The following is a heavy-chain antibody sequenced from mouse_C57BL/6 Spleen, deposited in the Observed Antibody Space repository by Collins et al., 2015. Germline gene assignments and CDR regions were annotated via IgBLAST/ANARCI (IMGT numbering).Heavy chain of an antibody. CDR3: ARKGLLWLRRNFDY. V-gene: IGHV1-55*01. D-gene: IGHD2-2*01. Sequence: QVQLQQPGAELVKPGASVKMSCKASGYTFISHWITWVKQRPGQGPEWIGDIYPGSGRTNYNEKFKSKATLTVDIFSSTAYMQLNSLTSEDSAVYYCARKGLLWLRRNFDYWGQGHHSHSLL. J-gene: IGHJ2*01. CDR2: IYPGSGRT. CDR1: GYTFISHW.